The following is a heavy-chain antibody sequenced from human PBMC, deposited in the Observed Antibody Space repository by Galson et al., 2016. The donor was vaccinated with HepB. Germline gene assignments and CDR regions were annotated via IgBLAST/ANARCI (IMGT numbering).Heavy chain of an antibody. CDR1: GYKFSDYW. D-gene: IGHD2-8*01. J-gene: IGHJ2*01. CDR2: IYPADSDT. Sequence: QSGAEVKKPGESLKISCQASGYKFSDYWTAWVRQMPGKGLEWMGIIYPADSDTRYSPSFQGQVTMSADKSISTAYLQGSSLKASDSSMYYCARRSVSYWYSDLWGRGTLVPVSS. CDR3: ARRSVSYWYSDL. V-gene: IGHV5-51*01.